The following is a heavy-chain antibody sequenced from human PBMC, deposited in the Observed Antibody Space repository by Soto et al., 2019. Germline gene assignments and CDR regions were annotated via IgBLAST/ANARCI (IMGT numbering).Heavy chain of an antibody. Sequence: PSATLYLTCTVSGGSISSYYWSWIRQPPGKGLEWIGYIYYSGSTNYNPSLKSRVTISVDTSKNQFSLKLSSVTAADTAVYYCARWAVTSGGFDYWGQGTLVTVSS. J-gene: IGHJ4*02. CDR2: IYYSGST. CDR1: GGSISSYY. D-gene: IGHD2-15*01. V-gene: IGHV4-59*01. CDR3: ARWAVTSGGFDY.